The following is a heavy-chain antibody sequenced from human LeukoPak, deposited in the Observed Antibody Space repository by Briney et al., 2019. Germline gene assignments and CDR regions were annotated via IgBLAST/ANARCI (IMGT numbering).Heavy chain of an antibody. D-gene: IGHD3-22*01. Sequence: GSSVKVSCKASGGTFSSYGMHWVRQAPGKGLEWVAVISYDGSNKYYADSVKGRFTISRDNSKNTLYLQMNSLRAEDTAVYYCAKEDSGYTSGGFQHWGQGTLVTVSS. CDR2: ISYDGSNK. J-gene: IGHJ1*01. CDR3: AKEDSGYTSGGFQH. V-gene: IGHV3-30*18. CDR1: GGTFSSYG.